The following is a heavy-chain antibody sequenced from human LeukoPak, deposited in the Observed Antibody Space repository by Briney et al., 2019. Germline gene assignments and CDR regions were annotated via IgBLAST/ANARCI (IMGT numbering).Heavy chain of an antibody. J-gene: IGHJ5*02. V-gene: IGHV3-74*01. CDR2: IHADGSGT. Sequence: GGSLRLSCAGSGSTFSRHWMHWVRQAPGKGLVWVSGIHADGSGTDYADFVKGRFTISRDNAKNMLYLDMNSLRADDTAVYYCARDRPNNWFDPWGQGTLVTVSS. CDR3: ARDRPNNWFDP. CDR1: GSTFSRHW.